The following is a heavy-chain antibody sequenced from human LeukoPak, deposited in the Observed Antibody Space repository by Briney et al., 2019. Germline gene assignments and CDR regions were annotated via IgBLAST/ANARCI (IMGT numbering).Heavy chain of an antibody. D-gene: IGHD3-9*01. Sequence: SETLSLTCAVSGGPFSGSYWSWIRQPPGKGLEWIGEINHSGSTNYNPSLKSRVTISVDTSKNQFSLKLTSVTAADTAVFYCARESGYYDVLTGYYNQNWFDPWGQGTLVTVSS. J-gene: IGHJ5*02. CDR2: INHSGST. CDR1: GGPFSGSY. V-gene: IGHV4-34*01. CDR3: ARESGYYDVLTGYYNQNWFDP.